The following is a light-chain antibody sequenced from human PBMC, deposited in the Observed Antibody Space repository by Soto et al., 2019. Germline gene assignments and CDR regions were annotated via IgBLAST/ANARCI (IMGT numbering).Light chain of an antibody. CDR3: SSFAGSNNVK. Sequence: QSALTQPPSASGSPGQSVTISCIGTSSDVGGYNYVSWYQQHPGKAPKLMIYEVSKRPSGVPDRFSGSKSGNTASLTVSGLQAEDEADYYCSSFAGSNNVKFGGGTKVTVL. J-gene: IGLJ2*01. V-gene: IGLV2-8*01. CDR2: EVS. CDR1: SSDVGGYNY.